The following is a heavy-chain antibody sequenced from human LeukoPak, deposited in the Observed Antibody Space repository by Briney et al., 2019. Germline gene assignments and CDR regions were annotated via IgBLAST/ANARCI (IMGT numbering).Heavy chain of an antibody. CDR1: GGSISSYY. CDR2: IYYSGIT. Sequence: PSETLSLTCTVSGGSISSYYWSWIRQPPGKGLEWIGYIYYSGITNYNPSLRSRVTISVDTSKNQFSLKLSSVTAADTAVYYCARNYYGSGGYYRTGFDPWGQGTLVTVSS. J-gene: IGHJ5*02. D-gene: IGHD3-10*01. V-gene: IGHV4-59*01. CDR3: ARNYYGSGGYYRTGFDP.